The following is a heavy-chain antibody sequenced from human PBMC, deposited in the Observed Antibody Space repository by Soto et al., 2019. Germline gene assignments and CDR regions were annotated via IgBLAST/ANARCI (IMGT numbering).Heavy chain of an antibody. J-gene: IGHJ5*02. Sequence: PSETLSLTCTVSGGSISSGDYYWSWIRQPPGEGLEWIGYIYYSGSTYYNPSLKSRVTISVDTSKNQFSLKLSSVTAADTAVYYCARVGDYTNWFDPWGQGTLVTVS. CDR3: ARVGDYTNWFDP. CDR1: GGSISSGDYY. D-gene: IGHD4-17*01. V-gene: IGHV4-30-4*01. CDR2: IYYSGST.